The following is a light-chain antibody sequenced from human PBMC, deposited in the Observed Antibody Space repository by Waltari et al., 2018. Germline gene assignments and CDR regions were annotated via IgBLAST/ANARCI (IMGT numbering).Light chain of an antibody. CDR1: QSVLSSSNTRNY. Sequence: DIVLTQSPYSLSVSLGERATIKCRFSQSVLSSSNTRNYLGWYQQKPGQPPKLLISWASTREFGIPDRFSGSGSGTDFTLTISSLQAEDVALYYCQQCYTFPYTFGQGTKLELK. CDR3: QQCYTFPYT. CDR2: WAS. V-gene: IGKV4-1*01. J-gene: IGKJ2*01.